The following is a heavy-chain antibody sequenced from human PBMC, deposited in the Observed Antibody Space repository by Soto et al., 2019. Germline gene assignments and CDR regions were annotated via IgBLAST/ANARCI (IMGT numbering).Heavy chain of an antibody. Sequence: SETLSLTCTVSGGSISSYYWSWIRQPPGKGLEWIGYIYYSGSTYYNPSLKSRVTISVDTSKNQFSLKLSSVTAADTAVYYCAREGMGYGSGSSLYGMDVWGQGTTVTVSS. CDR2: IYYSGST. D-gene: IGHD3-10*01. J-gene: IGHJ6*02. CDR3: AREGMGYGSGSSLYGMDV. CDR1: GGSISSYY. V-gene: IGHV4-59*12.